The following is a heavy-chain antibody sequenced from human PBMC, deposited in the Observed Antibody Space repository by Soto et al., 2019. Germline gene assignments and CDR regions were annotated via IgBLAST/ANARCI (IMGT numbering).Heavy chain of an antibody. CDR3: ARRLTLTGQEEDWFDS. CDR2: IYPGDSDT. V-gene: IGHV5-51*01. D-gene: IGHD2-21*01. Sequence: PGESLKISCNASGNRSTRYWIGWVRQMPGKGLEWMGMIYPGDSDTDTRNSPSFQGQVTMSADKSITTAYLQWSSLKASDTAMYYCARRLTLTGQEEDWFDSWGQGT. J-gene: IGHJ5*01. CDR1: GNRSTRYW.